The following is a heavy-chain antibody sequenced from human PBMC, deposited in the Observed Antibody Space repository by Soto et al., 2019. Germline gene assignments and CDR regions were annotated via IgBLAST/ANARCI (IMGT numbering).Heavy chain of an antibody. CDR2: ISGSGGST. Sequence: GGSLRLSCAASGFTFSSYAMSWVRQAPGKGLEWVSAISGSGGSTYYADSVKGRFTISRDNSKNTLYLQMNSLRAEDTAVYYCAKVELWLRLGELSFSDYYGMDVWGQGTTVTVSS. V-gene: IGHV3-23*01. J-gene: IGHJ6*02. D-gene: IGHD3-16*02. CDR3: AKVELWLRLGELSFSDYYGMDV. CDR1: GFTFSSYA.